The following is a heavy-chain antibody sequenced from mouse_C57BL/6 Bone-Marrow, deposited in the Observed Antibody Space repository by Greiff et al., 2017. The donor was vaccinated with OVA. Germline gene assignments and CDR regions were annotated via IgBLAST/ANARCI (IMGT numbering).Heavy chain of an antibody. J-gene: IGHJ4*01. CDR1: GFTFSDYG. CDR2: ISSGSSTI. V-gene: IGHV5-17*01. Sequence: EVKLMESGGGLVKPGGSLKLSCAASGFTFSDYGMHWVRQAPGQGLEWVAYISSGSSTIYYADTVKGRFTISRDNAKNTVYLQMTSLRSEDTAMYYCARGGKNAMDYWGQGTSVTVSS. CDR3: ARGGKNAMDY. D-gene: IGHD2-1*01.